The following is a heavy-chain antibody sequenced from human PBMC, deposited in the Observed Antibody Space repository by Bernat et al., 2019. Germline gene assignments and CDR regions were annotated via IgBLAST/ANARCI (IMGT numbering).Heavy chain of an antibody. CDR2: VYSDGST. CDR3: ARDLYSSNLDYFYGLEV. D-gene: IGHD6-13*01. J-gene: IGHJ6*02. V-gene: IGHV3-66*01. CDR1: GFTVSSNY. Sequence: EVQLVESGGGLVQPGGSLRLSCAASGFTVSSNYMSWVRQAPGKGLEWVSIVYSDGSTYYADSVKGRFTISRDNSKNTLYLQMNSLRAEDTAVYYCARDLYSSNLDYFYGLEVWGQGTTVTVSS.